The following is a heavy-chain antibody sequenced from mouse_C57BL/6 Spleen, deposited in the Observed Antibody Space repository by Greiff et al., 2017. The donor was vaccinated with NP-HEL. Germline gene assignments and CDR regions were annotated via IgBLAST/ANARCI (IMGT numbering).Heavy chain of an antibody. J-gene: IGHJ1*03. CDR2: ISNGGGST. Sequence: EVKLVESGGGLVQPGGSLKLSCAASGFTFSDYYMYWVRQTPGQRLEWVAYISNGGGSTYYPDTVKGRFTISRDNAKNTLYLQMSRLKSEDTAMYYCARLWSERYFDVWGTGTTVTVSS. CDR1: GFTFSDYY. CDR3: ARLWSERYFDV. V-gene: IGHV5-12*01.